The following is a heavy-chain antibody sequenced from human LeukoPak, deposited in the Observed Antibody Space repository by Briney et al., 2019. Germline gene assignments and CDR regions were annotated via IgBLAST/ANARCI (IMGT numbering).Heavy chain of an antibody. J-gene: IGHJ4*02. Sequence: ASVKVSCKASGYTFTGYYMHWVRQAPGQGLEWMGWINPNSGGTNYAQKFQGRVTMTRDTSISTAYMELSGLRSDDTAVYYCARDQNSGSYYSYWGQGTLVTVSS. D-gene: IGHD1-26*01. CDR3: ARDQNSGSYYSY. CDR1: GYTFTGYY. CDR2: INPNSGGT. V-gene: IGHV1-2*02.